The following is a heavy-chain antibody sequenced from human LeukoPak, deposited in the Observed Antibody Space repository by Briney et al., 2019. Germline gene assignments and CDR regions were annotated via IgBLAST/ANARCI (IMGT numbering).Heavy chain of an antibody. CDR3: ARAAAFPYYFDY. Sequence: SVKVSCKASGGTFSSYAISWVRQAPGQGLEWMGGIIPIFGTANYAQKLQGRVTMTTDTSTSTAYMELRSLRSDDTAVYYCARAAAFPYYFDYWGQGTLVTVSS. CDR1: GGTFSSYA. CDR2: IIPIFGTA. D-gene: IGHD6-13*01. V-gene: IGHV1-69*05. J-gene: IGHJ4*02.